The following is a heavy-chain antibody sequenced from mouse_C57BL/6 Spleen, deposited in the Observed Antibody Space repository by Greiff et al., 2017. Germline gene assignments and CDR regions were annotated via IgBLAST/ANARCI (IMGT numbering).Heavy chain of an antibody. V-gene: IGHV1-82*01. D-gene: IGHD2-4*01. J-gene: IGHJ4*01. CDR3: ASPYYDPYAMDD. Sequence: QVQLKESGPELVKPGASVKISCKASGYAFSSSWMHWVKQRPGKGLEWIGRIYPGDGDTNYNGKFKGKATLTADKSSSTAYMQLSSLTSEDSAVYFCASPYYDPYAMDDWGQGTSVTVSS. CDR2: IYPGDGDT. CDR1: GYAFSSSW.